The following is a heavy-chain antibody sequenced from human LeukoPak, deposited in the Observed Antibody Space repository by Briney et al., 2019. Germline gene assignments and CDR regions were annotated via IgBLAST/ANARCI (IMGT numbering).Heavy chain of an antibody. CDR2: MYTSGST. D-gene: IGHD5-12*01. CDR3: AKSNGYSLVDI. Sequence: SETLSLTCTVSGGSISSYSWSWIRQPAVKGLEWIGRMYTSGSTKYNPSLKSRVTISLDTSRNQFSLKLNSVTAADTAVYYCAKSNGYSLVDIWGQGRMVTVSS. J-gene: IGHJ3*02. V-gene: IGHV4-4*07. CDR1: GGSISSYS.